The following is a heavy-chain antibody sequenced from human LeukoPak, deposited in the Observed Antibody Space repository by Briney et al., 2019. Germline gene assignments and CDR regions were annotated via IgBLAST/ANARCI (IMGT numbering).Heavy chain of an antibody. Sequence: GGSLRLSCAASGFTFSVAAMTWVRQAPGKGLEWVSLIGASGESTYYADSVKGRFTISRDNSKNALSLQMNSLRVEDTAMYFCAKDIQLSTWGLGTMVTVSS. CDR1: GFTFSVAA. D-gene: IGHD5-24*01. CDR3: AKDIQLST. CDR2: IGASGEST. V-gene: IGHV3-23*01. J-gene: IGHJ3*01.